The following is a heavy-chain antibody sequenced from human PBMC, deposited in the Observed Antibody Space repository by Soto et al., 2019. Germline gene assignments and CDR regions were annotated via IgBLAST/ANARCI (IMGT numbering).Heavy chain of an antibody. CDR1: GGSISSSSYY. CDR3: ARHDWAKPFDY. D-gene: IGHD3-9*01. Sequence: SETLSLTCTVSGGSISSSSYYWGWIRQPPGKGLEWIGSIYYSGSTYYNPSLKSRVTISVDTSKNQFSLKLSSVTAADTAVYYCARHDWAKPFDYWGQXTLVTVS. V-gene: IGHV4-39*01. CDR2: IYYSGST. J-gene: IGHJ4*02.